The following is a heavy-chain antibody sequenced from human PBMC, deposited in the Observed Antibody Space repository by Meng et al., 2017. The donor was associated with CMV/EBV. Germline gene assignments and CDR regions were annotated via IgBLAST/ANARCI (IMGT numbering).Heavy chain of an antibody. Sequence: GGPLRLSCAASGFTFRRYDIHWVRQAPGKGLEWVAFIENDGTNKKSADSVKGRFIISRDNSKNTLYLQMNSLRAEDTAVYYCAKFLTDSPDDAFDIWGQGTMVTVSS. V-gene: IGHV3-30*02. CDR3: AKFLTDSPDDAFDI. CDR1: GFTFRRYD. CDR2: IENDGTNK. J-gene: IGHJ3*02. D-gene: IGHD3-9*01.